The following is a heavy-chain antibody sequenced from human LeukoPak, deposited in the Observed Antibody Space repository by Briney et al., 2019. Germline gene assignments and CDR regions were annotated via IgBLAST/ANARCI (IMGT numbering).Heavy chain of an antibody. J-gene: IGHJ4*02. CDR1: GYSFTSYW. CDR3: ARSVTSDVWGSYRYIDY. Sequence: GESLKISCQGSGYSFTSYWIGWVRQMPGKGLEWMGIIYPGDSDTRYSPSFQGQVTISADKSISTAYLQWSSLKASDTAMYYCARSVTSDVWGSYRYIDYWGQGTLVTVSS. V-gene: IGHV5-51*01. CDR2: IYPGDSDT. D-gene: IGHD3-16*02.